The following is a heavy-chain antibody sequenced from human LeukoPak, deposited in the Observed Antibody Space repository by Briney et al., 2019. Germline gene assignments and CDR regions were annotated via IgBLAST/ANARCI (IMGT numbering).Heavy chain of an antibody. Sequence: SETLSLTCTVSGGSISSYYWSWIRQPPGKGLEWIGYIYYSGSTNYNPSLNSRVTISVDTSKNQFSLKLSSVTAADTAVYFCARHTFGSGSYVNWFDPWGQGTLLTVSS. J-gene: IGHJ5*02. D-gene: IGHD3-10*01. V-gene: IGHV4-59*08. CDR3: ARHTFGSGSYVNWFDP. CDR1: GGSISSYY. CDR2: IYYSGST.